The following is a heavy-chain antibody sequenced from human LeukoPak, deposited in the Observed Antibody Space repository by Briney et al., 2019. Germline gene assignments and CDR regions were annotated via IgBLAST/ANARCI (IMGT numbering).Heavy chain of an antibody. CDR1: GYTFTIYG. D-gene: IGHD2-15*01. CDR2: ISAYGNT. Sequence: ASVKVSCKTSGYTFTIYGISWMRQAPGQELEWMGLISAYGNTNYAQNLQGRVTMTTDTSTSTAYMELRSLRSDDTAVYYCARGIIGYYFDYWGQGTLVTVSS. CDR3: ARGIIGYYFDY. J-gene: IGHJ4*02. V-gene: IGHV1-18*01.